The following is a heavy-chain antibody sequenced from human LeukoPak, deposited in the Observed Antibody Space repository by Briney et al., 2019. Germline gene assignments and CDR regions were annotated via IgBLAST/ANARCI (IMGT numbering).Heavy chain of an antibody. V-gene: IGHV3-21*01. D-gene: IGHD6-19*01. Sequence: PGGSLRLSCAASGFTFSSYSMNWVRQAPGKGLEWVSSISSSSTYIYYADSVKGRFTISRDNAKNSLYLQMNSLRAEDTGVYYCARGYSSGWSLWGQGTLVIVSS. CDR2: ISSSSTYI. J-gene: IGHJ4*02. CDR1: GFTFSSYS. CDR3: ARGYSSGWSL.